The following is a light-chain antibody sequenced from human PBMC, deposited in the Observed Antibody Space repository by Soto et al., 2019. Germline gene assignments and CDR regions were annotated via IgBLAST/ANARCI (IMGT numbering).Light chain of an antibody. CDR2: NVS. CDR1: SSDVGGCNY. J-gene: IGLJ2*01. CDR3: SSFTSTNTVL. V-gene: IGLV2-14*01. Sequence: QSVLTQPASVSGSPGQSITISCTGTSSDVGGCNYVSWYQQHPGKAPKLMIYNVSNRPSGVSNRFSGSKSGNTASLTISGLQAEDEGHYYCSSFTSTNTVLFGGGTKLTVL.